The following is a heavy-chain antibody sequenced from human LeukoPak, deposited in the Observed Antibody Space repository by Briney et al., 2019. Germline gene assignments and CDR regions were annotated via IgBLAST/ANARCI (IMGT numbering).Heavy chain of an antibody. D-gene: IGHD1-14*01. CDR3: TRYNNDHFDY. Sequence: GRSLRLSCAGSGFTFGGFGMHWFRQTPGKGLEWVAVIAYDGSRAFYADSVKGRFTISRDNSKNTMSVQMDDLRAEDTAVYYCTRYNNDHFDYWGQGTLVTVSS. J-gene: IGHJ4*02. CDR1: GFTFGGFG. CDR2: IAYDGSRA. V-gene: IGHV3-33*01.